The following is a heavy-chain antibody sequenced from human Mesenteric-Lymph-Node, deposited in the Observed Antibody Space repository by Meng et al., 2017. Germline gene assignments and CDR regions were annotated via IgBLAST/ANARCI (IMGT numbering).Heavy chain of an antibody. CDR3: ASDPVRGDGHNYDN. D-gene: IGHD5-24*01. J-gene: IGHJ4*02. V-gene: IGHV3-7*01. CDR2: IKEDGSEK. Sequence: GESLKISCAASEFTFSSYGMHWVRQAPGKGLEWVANIKEDGSEKYYVDSVKGRFIISRDNAKNSLSLQMNSLRVDDTAVYYCASDPVRGDGHNYDNWGRGTLVTVSS. CDR1: EFTFSSYG.